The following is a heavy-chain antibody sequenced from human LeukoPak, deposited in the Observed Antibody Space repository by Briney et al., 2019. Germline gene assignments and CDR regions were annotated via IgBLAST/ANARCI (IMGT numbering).Heavy chain of an antibody. Sequence: ASVKVSFNESGYTFTIYYMHWVRQAPGQGLEWMGIINASGGSTSYAQRFQGRVTMTRDTSTSTVYMELRSLRSEDTAVYYCARPLRQVGYYSTDAFDIWGQGTMVTVPS. J-gene: IGHJ3*02. D-gene: IGHD3-22*01. V-gene: IGHV1-46*01. CDR3: ARPLRQVGYYSTDAFDI. CDR1: GYTFTIYY. CDR2: INASGGST.